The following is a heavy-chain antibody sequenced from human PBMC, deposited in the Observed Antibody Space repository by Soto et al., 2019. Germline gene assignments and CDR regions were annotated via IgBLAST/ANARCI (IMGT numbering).Heavy chain of an antibody. J-gene: IGHJ6*02. CDR1: GGSLSNYG. CDR3: ARGDATKIVVTTYYGMDV. Sequence: QVQLVQSGAEVKKPGSSVKVSCKASGGSLSNYGISWVRQAPGQGLEWMGAIIPVFGTPNYAQKFQDRVTITADESTTTVYVEVRSLTSEDTAVYYCARGDATKIVVTTYYGMDVWGQGTTVTVSS. V-gene: IGHV1-69*12. CDR2: IIPVFGTP. D-gene: IGHD3-22*01.